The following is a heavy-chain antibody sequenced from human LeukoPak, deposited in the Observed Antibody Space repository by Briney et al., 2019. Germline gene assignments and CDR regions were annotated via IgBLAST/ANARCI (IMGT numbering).Heavy chain of an antibody. J-gene: IGHJ4*02. CDR1: GFTFSSYA. V-gene: IGHV3-23*01. CDR3: AKGEPGIAAAQYYFDY. Sequence: GGSLRLSCAASGFTFSSYAMSWVRQAPGKGVEWVSAISGSGGSTYYADSVKGRFAISRDNSKNTLYLQMNSLRAEDTAVYYCAKGEPGIAAAQYYFDYWGQGTLVTVSS. D-gene: IGHD6-13*01. CDR2: ISGSGGST.